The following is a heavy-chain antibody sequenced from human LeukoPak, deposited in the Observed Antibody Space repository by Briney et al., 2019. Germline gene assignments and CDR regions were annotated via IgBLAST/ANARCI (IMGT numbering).Heavy chain of an antibody. CDR3: ARRALLYFDY. CDR2: INHSGST. CDR1: GGSFSGYY. V-gene: IGHV4-34*01. Sequence: PETLSLTCAVYGGSFSGYYWSWIRQPPGKGLEWIGEINHSGSTNYNPSLKSRVTISVDTSKNQFSLKLSSVTAADTAVYYCARRALLYFDYWGQGTLVTVSS. D-gene: IGHD3-10*01. J-gene: IGHJ4*02.